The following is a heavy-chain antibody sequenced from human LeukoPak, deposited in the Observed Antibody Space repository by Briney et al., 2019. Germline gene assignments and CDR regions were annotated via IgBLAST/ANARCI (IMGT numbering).Heavy chain of an antibody. Sequence: SETLSLTCAVYGGSFSGYYWSWIRQPPGKGLEWIGEINHSGSTNYNPSLKSRVTMSVDTSKNQFSLKLSSVTAADTAVYYCARDGTYYDFWSGYDYWGQGTLVTVSS. V-gene: IGHV4-34*01. CDR3: ARDGTYYDFWSGYDY. CDR1: GGSFSGYY. CDR2: INHSGST. D-gene: IGHD3-3*01. J-gene: IGHJ4*02.